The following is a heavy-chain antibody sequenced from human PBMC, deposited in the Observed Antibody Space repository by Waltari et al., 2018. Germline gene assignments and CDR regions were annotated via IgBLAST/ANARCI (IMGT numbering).Heavy chain of an antibody. V-gene: IGHV3-30-3*01. J-gene: IGHJ3*02. Sequence: QVQLVESGGGVVQPGRSLRLSCAASGFTFSRYAMHWVRQAPGKGLEWVAVISYDGSNKYYADSVKGRFTISRDNSKNTLYLQMNSLRAEDTAVYYCARDRAIVGDAFDIWGQGTMVTVSS. CDR3: ARDRAIVGDAFDI. D-gene: IGHD3-22*01. CDR2: ISYDGSNK. CDR1: GFTFSRYA.